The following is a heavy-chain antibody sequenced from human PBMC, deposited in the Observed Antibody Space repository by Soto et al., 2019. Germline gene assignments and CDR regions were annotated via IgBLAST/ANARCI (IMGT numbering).Heavy chain of an antibody. V-gene: IGHV1-69*08. Sequence: QVQLVQSGAEVKKPGSSVKVSCKASGGTFSSYTISWVRQAPGQGLEWMGRIIPILGLANYAQKFQGRVTITADKSTSTAYMELSSLRSEDTAVYYCARDGYGSGTHPDYWGQGTLVTVSS. D-gene: IGHD3-10*01. CDR1: GGTFSSYT. J-gene: IGHJ4*02. CDR2: IIPILGLA. CDR3: ARDGYGSGTHPDY.